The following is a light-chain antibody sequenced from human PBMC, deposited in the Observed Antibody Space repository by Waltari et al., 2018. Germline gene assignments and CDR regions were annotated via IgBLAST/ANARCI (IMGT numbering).Light chain of an antibody. V-gene: IGLV2-11*01. CDR1: SSDVGSYNF. Sequence: QSALTQPRSVSGSPGQSVTISCSGTSSDVGSYNFVSWSQQHPGNAPKLLIYGVVKRPSGVPDRVSGSKSGNTASLTIFGLQTEDESDYYCCSYAGSYTFVFGGGTQLTVL. CDR2: GVV. J-gene: IGLJ7*01. CDR3: CSYAGSYTFV.